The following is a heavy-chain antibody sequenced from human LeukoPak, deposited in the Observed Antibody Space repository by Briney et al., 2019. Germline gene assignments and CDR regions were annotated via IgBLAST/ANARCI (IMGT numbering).Heavy chain of an antibody. J-gene: IGHJ3*02. V-gene: IGHV3-23*01. CDR3: ATTDAFDI. CDR1: GFTFSSCA. Sequence: GGSLRLSCAASGFTFSSCAMSWVRQAPGKGLEWVSGISGSGGSTYYADSVKGRFTISRDNSKNTLFLQMNSLRAEDTAVYYCATTDAFDIWGQGTMVTVSS. CDR2: ISGSGGST.